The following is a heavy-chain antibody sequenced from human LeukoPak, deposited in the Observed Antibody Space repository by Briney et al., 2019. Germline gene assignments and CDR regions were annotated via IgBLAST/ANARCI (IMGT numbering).Heavy chain of an antibody. CDR3: ASAPLTSFDY. CDR2: IYYSGST. CDR1: GGSISSSSYY. D-gene: IGHD4/OR15-4a*01. V-gene: IGHV4-39*01. J-gene: IGHJ4*02. Sequence: SETLSLTCTVSGGSISSSSYYWGWIRQPPGKGLEWIGSIYYSGSTYYNPSLKSRVTISVDTSKNQFSLELSSVTAADTAVYYCASAPLTSFDYWGQGTLVTVSS.